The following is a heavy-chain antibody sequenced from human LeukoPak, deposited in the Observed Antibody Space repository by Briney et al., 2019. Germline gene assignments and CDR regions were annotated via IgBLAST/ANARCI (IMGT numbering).Heavy chain of an antibody. V-gene: IGHV3-9*01. D-gene: IGHD3-16*01. CDR1: GFTFDDYA. Sequence: GRSLRLSCAASGFTFDDYAMHWVRQAPGKGLEWVSGISWSSGSIGYADSVKGRFTISRDNAKNSLYLQMNSLRAEDTAVYYCARDSLSLRTSAFDYWGQGTLVTVSS. CDR2: ISWSSGSI. CDR3: ARDSLSLRTSAFDY. J-gene: IGHJ4*02.